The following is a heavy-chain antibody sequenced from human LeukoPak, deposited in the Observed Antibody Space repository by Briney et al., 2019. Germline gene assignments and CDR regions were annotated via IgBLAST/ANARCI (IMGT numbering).Heavy chain of an antibody. D-gene: IGHD5-12*01. J-gene: IGHJ4*02. CDR1: GFTFSTYW. Sequence: PGGSLRLSCVASGFTFSTYWMSWVRQAPGKGLEWVANIKQDGSEKYYVDSVKGRFTISRDNAKNSLYLQMNSLRAEDTAVYYCAREVWLSVDYWGQGTLVTVSS. V-gene: IGHV3-7*01. CDR2: IKQDGSEK. CDR3: AREVWLSVDY.